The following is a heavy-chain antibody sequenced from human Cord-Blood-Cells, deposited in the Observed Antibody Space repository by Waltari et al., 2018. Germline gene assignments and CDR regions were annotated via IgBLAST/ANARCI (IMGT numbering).Heavy chain of an antibody. J-gene: IGHJ5*02. CDR1: GYSFTSYW. D-gene: IGHD3-10*01. CDR3: ARRRITMVRGVIIDWFDP. V-gene: IGHV5-51*01. Sequence: EVQLVQSGAEVKKPGESLKISCQGSGYSFTSYWIGWVRQMPGKGLEWMGIIYPGDSDTRYSPYFQGQVTISADKSISTAYLQWSSLKASDTAMYYCARRRITMVRGVIIDWFDPWGQGTLVTVSS. CDR2: IYPGDSDT.